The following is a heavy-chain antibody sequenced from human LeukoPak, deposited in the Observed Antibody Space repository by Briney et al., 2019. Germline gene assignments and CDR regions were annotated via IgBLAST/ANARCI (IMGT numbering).Heavy chain of an antibody. CDR1: GFSVSDTY. CDR3: ARVGDMAYFDY. Sequence: GGSLRLSCVASGFSVSDTYMDWVRQSPGKGLEWISIIYNTGSTYYADSVRGRFTISRDNSKNMLYLQMNSLRAEDTAVYYCARVGDMAYFDYWGQGTLVTVSS. D-gene: IGHD2-21*01. J-gene: IGHJ4*02. V-gene: IGHV3-66*02. CDR2: IYNTGST.